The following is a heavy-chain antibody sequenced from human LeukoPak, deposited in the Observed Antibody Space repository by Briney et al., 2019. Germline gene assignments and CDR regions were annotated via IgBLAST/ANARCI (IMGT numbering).Heavy chain of an antibody. D-gene: IGHD2-2*02. CDR1: GGSISRYY. V-gene: IGHV4-59*01. CDR2: IYYSGST. J-gene: IGHJ3*02. Sequence: PSETLSLTCTVSGGSISRYYWGWIRQPPGKGLEWIGYIYYSGSTNYNPSLKSRVTISVDTSKNQFSLKLKSVTTADTAVYYCARGAYPDAFDIRGQGTMVTVSS. CDR3: ARGAYPDAFDI.